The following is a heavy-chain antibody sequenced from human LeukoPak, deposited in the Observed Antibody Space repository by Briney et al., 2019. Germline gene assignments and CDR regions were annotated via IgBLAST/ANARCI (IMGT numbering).Heavy chain of an antibody. V-gene: IGHV3-66*02. CDR2: LYGGGGK. D-gene: IGHD1-26*01. CDR1: GFTVSSNY. CDR3: ASKWGLGSDSLDV. Sequence: GGSLRLSCVASGFTVSSNYMTWVRQAPGKGLEWVSVLYGGGGKNYADSVKGRFAISRDNSENTLYLEMNSLRIEDTAVYYCASKWGLGSDSLDVWGQGTTVAVSS. J-gene: IGHJ6*02.